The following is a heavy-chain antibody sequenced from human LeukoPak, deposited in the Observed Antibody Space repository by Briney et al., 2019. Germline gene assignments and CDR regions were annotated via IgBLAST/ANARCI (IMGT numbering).Heavy chain of an antibody. J-gene: IGHJ3*02. CDR3: VRDILTGWAFDI. CDR1: GFTVRNYW. CDR2: IKYDRSEI. V-gene: IGHV3-7*01. Sequence: PGRSLRLSCAASGFTVRNYWMSSVRPAPRERLEWVANIKYDRSEIYYVDSVKGRFTISRDNVKNSLVLQMNSLRAEDTAVYYCVRDILTGWAFDIWGQGTMVTVSS. D-gene: IGHD3-9*01.